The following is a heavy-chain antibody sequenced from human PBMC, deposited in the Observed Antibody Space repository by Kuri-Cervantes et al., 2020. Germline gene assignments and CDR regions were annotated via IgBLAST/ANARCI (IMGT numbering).Heavy chain of an antibody. CDR3: ASGYVFGMDD. CDR1: GYTFTSYD. V-gene: IGHV1-2*04. J-gene: IGHJ6*02. CDR2: INPNSGGT. Sequence: ASVKVSCKASGYTFTSYDINWVRQATGQGLEWMGWINPNSGGTNYAQKFQGWVTMTRDTSISTAYMELSRLRSDDTAVYYCASGYVFGMDDWGQGTAVTVSS. D-gene: IGHD3-22*01.